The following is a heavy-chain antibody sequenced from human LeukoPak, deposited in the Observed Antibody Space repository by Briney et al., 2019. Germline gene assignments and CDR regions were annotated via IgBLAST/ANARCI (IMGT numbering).Heavy chain of an antibody. Sequence: GGSLRLSCVASGFTVSSNYMSWVRQAPGKGLEWVSVIYSGDNTYYVDSVKGRFTISRDSSENTLYLQMNSLRAEDTAVYYCARDYYDILTANRQTKSSYFDYWGQGTLVTVSS. CDR3: ARDYYDILTANRQTKSSYFDY. CDR2: IYSGDNT. V-gene: IGHV3-66*01. J-gene: IGHJ4*02. CDR1: GFTVSSNY. D-gene: IGHD3-9*01.